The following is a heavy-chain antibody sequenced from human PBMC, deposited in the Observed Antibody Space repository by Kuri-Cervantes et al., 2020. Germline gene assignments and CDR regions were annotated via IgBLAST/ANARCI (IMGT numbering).Heavy chain of an antibody. Sequence: GESLKISCAASGFTFNNYGMHWVRQAPGRGLEWVASINKDGSETYYVDSVKGRFTISRDNAKNSLYLQMNNLRGEDTAVYYCARYGYGYARPFDYWGQGFLVTVSS. D-gene: IGHD2-2*01. CDR2: INKDGSET. J-gene: IGHJ4*02. V-gene: IGHV3-7*01. CDR3: ARYGYGYARPFDY. CDR1: GFTFNNYG.